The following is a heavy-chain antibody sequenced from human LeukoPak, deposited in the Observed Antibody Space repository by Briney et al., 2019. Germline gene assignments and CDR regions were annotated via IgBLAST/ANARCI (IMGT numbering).Heavy chain of an antibody. CDR3: ARGALFYYYDSSGYCYNWFDP. J-gene: IGHJ5*02. CDR2: INHSGST. V-gene: IGHV4-34*01. CDR1: GGSFSGYY. D-gene: IGHD3-22*01. Sequence: KTSETLSLTCAVYGGSFSGYYWSWIRQPPGKGLEWIGEINHSGSTNYNPSLKSRVTISVDTSKNQFSLKLSSVTAADTAVYYCARGALFYYYDSSGYCYNWFDPWGQGTLVTASS.